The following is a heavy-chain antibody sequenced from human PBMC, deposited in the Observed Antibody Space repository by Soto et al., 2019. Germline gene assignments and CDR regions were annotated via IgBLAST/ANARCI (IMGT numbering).Heavy chain of an antibody. CDR3: ARVSPYYCDY. V-gene: IGHV4-34*01. CDR1: GGSLSGYY. Sequence: QVQLQQWGAGLLKPSETLSLTCAVYGGSLSGYYWSWIRQPPGKGLEWIGEINHSGSTNYNPSLKSRVTISVDTSKHQFSLKLSSVTAADTAVYYCARVSPYYCDYWGQGTLVTVSS. CDR2: INHSGST. J-gene: IGHJ4*02.